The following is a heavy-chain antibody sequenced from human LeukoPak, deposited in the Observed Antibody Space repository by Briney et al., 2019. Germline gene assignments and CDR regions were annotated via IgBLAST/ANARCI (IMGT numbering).Heavy chain of an antibody. Sequence: PGGSLRLSCAASGFPFTSSAIYWVRQAPGKGLEWVAFIRYDGSNKYYADSVKGRFTISRDNSKNTLYLQMNSLRAEDTAVYYCAKDARGIAPLHLDYWGQGTLVTVSS. D-gene: IGHD6-13*01. CDR1: GFPFTSSA. CDR3: AKDARGIAPLHLDY. CDR2: IRYDGSNK. V-gene: IGHV3-30*02. J-gene: IGHJ4*02.